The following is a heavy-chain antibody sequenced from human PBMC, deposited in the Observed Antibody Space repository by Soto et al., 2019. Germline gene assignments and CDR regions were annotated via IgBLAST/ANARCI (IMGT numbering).Heavy chain of an antibody. CDR1: GFTFSNYG. CDR2: LPEIGTNT. CDR3: AKKSGVGATWYFDY. Sequence: VQLVQSGGGLVQPGGSLRLSCAASGFTFSNYGMSWVRQAPGKGLEWVSALPEIGTNTYYADSVKGRFTISRDNSKNTQFLQINNLRAGDTAVYYCAKKSGVGATWYFDYWGQGTLVTVSS. J-gene: IGHJ4*02. D-gene: IGHD1-26*01. V-gene: IGHV3-23*04.